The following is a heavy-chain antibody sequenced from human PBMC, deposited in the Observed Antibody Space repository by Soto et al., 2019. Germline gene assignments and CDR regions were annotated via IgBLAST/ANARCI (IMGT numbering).Heavy chain of an antibody. D-gene: IGHD2-15*01. CDR2: IYYSGST. CDR1: GGSISSGGYY. CDR3: ARDKSLPDIVVSMDGMDV. J-gene: IGHJ6*02. V-gene: IGHV4-31*03. Sequence: LSLTCTVSGGSISSGGYYWSWIRQHPGKGLEWIGYIYYSGSTYYNPSLKSRVTISVDTSKNQFSLKLSSVTAADTAVYYCARDKSLPDIVVSMDGMDVWGQGTKVTV.